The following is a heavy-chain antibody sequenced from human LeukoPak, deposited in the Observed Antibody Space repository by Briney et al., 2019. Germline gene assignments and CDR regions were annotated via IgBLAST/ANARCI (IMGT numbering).Heavy chain of an antibody. CDR2: INHSGST. CDR1: GGSFSGYY. D-gene: IGHD3-22*01. J-gene: IGHJ3*02. CDR3: ARVRGYSKYYYDSSGYRSDAFDI. Sequence: SETLSLTCAVYGGSFSGYYWSWIRQPPGKGLEWIGEINHSGSTNYNPSLKSRVTISVDTSKNQFSLKLSSVTAADTAVYYCARVRGYSKYYYDSSGYRSDAFDIWGQGTMVTVSS. V-gene: IGHV4-34*01.